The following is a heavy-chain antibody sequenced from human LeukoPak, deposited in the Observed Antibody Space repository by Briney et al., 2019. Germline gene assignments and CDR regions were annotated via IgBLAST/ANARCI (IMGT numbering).Heavy chain of an antibody. V-gene: IGHV5-51*01. D-gene: IGHD1-26*01. CDR3: ARSGDTPGNYYYMDV. CDR1: GYSVTSYW. Sequence: GESLKISCKGSGYSVTSYWIGWVRQIPGKGLEWMGIIYPGDSDTRYSPSFQGQVTISADKSISTAYLQWSSLKASDTAMYYCARSGDTPGNYYYMDVWGKGTTVTISS. CDR2: IYPGDSDT. J-gene: IGHJ6*03.